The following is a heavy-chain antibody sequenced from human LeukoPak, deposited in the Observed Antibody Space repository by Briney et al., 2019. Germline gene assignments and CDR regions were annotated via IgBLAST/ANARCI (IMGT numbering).Heavy chain of an antibody. Sequence: SETLSLTCTVSGGSISSGGYYWSWIRQHPGKGLEWIGYIYYSGSTYYNPSLKSLVTISVDTSKNQFSLKLSSVTAADTAVYYCARDEEGRGYDYWGQGTLVTVSS. CDR1: GGSISSGGYY. V-gene: IGHV4-31*01. CDR2: IYYSGST. J-gene: IGHJ4*02. D-gene: IGHD5-18*01. CDR3: ARDEEGRGYDY.